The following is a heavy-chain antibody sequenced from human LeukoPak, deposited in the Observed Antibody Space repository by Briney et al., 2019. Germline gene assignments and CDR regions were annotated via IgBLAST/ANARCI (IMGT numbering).Heavy chain of an antibody. Sequence: GASVKVSCKASGGTFSSYAISWVRQAPGQGLEWMGWISAYNGNTNYAQKLQGRVTMTTDTSTSTAYMELRSLRSDDTAVYYCASEGPGGWFDPWGQGTLVTVSS. CDR2: ISAYNGNT. CDR3: ASEGPGGWFDP. V-gene: IGHV1-18*01. CDR1: GGTFSSYA. J-gene: IGHJ5*02.